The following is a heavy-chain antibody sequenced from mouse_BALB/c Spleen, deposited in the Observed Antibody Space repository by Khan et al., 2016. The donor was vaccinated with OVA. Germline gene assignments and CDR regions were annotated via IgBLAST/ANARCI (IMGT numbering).Heavy chain of an antibody. CDR2: ISYSGST. D-gene: IGHD1-2*01. CDR3: ARKHYYCYAVDY. J-gene: IGHJ4*01. CDR1: GYSITSNYA. Sequence: EVQLVETGPGLVKPSQSLSLTCTVTGYSITSNYAWNWIQQFPGNKLEWMGYISYSGSTSYNPSLKSRISITRDTSKNQFFLQLNSVTTEDTATYYCARKHYYCYAVDYWGQGTSVTVSS. V-gene: IGHV3-2*02.